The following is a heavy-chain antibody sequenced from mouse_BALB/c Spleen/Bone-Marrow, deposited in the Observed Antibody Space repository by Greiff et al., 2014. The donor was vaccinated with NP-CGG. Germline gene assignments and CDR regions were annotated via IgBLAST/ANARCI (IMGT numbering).Heavy chain of an antibody. J-gene: IGHJ4*01. Sequence: EVQLQQSGAELVKPGASVKLSCTASGFNIKDTYMHWVKQRPEQGLEWIGRIDPANGNTKYDPKFQGKATITADTSSNTAYLQLSSLTSEYTAVYYCARWEYYAMDYWGQGTSVTVSS. CDR1: GFNIKDTY. V-gene: IGHV14-3*02. CDR2: IDPANGNT. D-gene: IGHD4-1*01. CDR3: ARWEYYAMDY.